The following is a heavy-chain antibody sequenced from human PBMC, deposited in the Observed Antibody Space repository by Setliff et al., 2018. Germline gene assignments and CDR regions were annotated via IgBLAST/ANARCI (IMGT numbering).Heavy chain of an antibody. Sequence: SQTLSLTCAVSGGSISSGSYYWSWIRQPAGKGLEWVGRLHTSGSTNYNPSPKSRVTISVDTSKNQFSLKLSSVTAADTAVYFCARDNTIVGATDYWGQGTLVTVSS. CDR1: GGSISSGSYY. D-gene: IGHD1-26*01. J-gene: IGHJ4*02. CDR2: LHTSGST. CDR3: ARDNTIVGATDY. V-gene: IGHV4-61*02.